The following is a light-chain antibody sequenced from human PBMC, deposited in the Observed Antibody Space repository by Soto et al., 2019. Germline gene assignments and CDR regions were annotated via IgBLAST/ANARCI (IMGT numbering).Light chain of an antibody. CDR2: RND. J-gene: IGLJ3*02. CDR3: ATWDDSLSGWV. V-gene: IGLV1-44*01. Sequence: QSVLTQPPSASGTPGQRVTISCSGSTSKIGRNHIKWYQQFPGTAPKLLIFRNDQRPLGVPDRFSGSKSGTSASLAISGLQSEDEADYYCATWDDSLSGWVFGGGTKLTVL. CDR1: TSKIGRNH.